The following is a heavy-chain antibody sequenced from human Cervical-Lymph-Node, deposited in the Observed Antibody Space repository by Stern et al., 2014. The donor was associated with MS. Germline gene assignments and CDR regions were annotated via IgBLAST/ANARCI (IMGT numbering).Heavy chain of an antibody. CDR1: GGTFSSYA. CDR3: ARDILITGTTPVNWFDP. CDR2: IIPIFGTA. J-gene: IGHJ5*02. D-gene: IGHD1-7*01. Sequence: QMQLVQSGAEVKKPGSSVKVSCKASGGTFSSYAISWVRQAPGQGLEWMGGIIPIFGTANYAQKFQGRVTITADESTSTAYMELSSLRSEDTAVYYCARDILITGTTPVNWFDPWGQGTLVTVSS. V-gene: IGHV1-69*01.